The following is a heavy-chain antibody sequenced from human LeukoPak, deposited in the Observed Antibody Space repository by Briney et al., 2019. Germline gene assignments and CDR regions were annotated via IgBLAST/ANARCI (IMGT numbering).Heavy chain of an antibody. V-gene: IGHV3-23*01. Sequence: GGSLRLSCAASGFTFSSYGMSWVRQAPGKGLEWVPAISGSGGSTYYADSVKGRFTISRDNSKNTLYLQMNSLRAEDTAVYYCAKGRGKVTRYYFDYWGQGTLVTVSS. CDR1: GFTFSSYG. CDR3: AKGRGKVTRYYFDY. CDR2: ISGSGGST. D-gene: IGHD2-21*02. J-gene: IGHJ4*02.